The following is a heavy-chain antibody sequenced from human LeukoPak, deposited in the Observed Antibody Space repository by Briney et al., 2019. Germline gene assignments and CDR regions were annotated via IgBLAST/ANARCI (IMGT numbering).Heavy chain of an antibody. CDR1: GFTFSSYA. CDR2: ISGSGGST. CDR3: AKSVVLRFLEWPYYFDY. V-gene: IGHV3-23*01. D-gene: IGHD3-3*01. J-gene: IGHJ4*02. Sequence: PGGSLRLSCAASGFTFSSYAMSWVRQAPGKGLEWVSAISGSGGSTYYADSVKGRFTISRDNSKNTLYLQMNSLRAEDTAVYYCAKSVVLRFLEWPYYFDYWGQGTLVTVSS.